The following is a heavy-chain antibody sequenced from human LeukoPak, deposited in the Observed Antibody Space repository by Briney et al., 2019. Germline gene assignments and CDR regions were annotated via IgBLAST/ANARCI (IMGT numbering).Heavy chain of an antibody. CDR2: IKQDGSEK. CDR1: GFTFSSYW. CDR3: ASLYCTNGVCSAP. Sequence: GGSLRLSCAASGFTFSSYWMSWVRQAPGEGLEWVANIKQDGSEKYYVDSVKGRFTISRDNAKNSLYLQMNSLRAEDTAVYYCASLYCTNGVCSAPWGQGTLVTVSS. V-gene: IGHV3-7*01. J-gene: IGHJ5*02. D-gene: IGHD2-8*01.